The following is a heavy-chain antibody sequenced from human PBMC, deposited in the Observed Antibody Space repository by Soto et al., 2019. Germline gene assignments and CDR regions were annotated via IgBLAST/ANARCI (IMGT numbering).Heavy chain of an antibody. J-gene: IGHJ4*02. Sequence: PGGSLRLSCAASGFPFSSYAMSWVRQAPGKGLEWISAVSVSGGSTYYADSVKGRFTISRDNSKDTLYLQMNNLRAEDTAVYYCAKPPDYNWNDYWGQGTLVTVSS. V-gene: IGHV3-23*01. CDR1: GFPFSSYA. D-gene: IGHD1-20*01. CDR3: AKPPDYNWNDY. CDR2: VSVSGGST.